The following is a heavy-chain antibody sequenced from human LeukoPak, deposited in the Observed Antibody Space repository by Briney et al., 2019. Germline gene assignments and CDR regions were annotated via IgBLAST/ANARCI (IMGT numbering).Heavy chain of an antibody. CDR3: ARGNAN. CDR2: ISYSGST. V-gene: IGHV4-59*01. CDR1: GGSINSYY. Sequence: PSETLSLTCTVSGGSINSYYWSWIRQPPGKGLEWIGYISYSGSTNYNPSLKSRVTISLDTSKNQFFLKLNSVTAADTALYYCARGNANWGQGTLVTVSS. J-gene: IGHJ4*02.